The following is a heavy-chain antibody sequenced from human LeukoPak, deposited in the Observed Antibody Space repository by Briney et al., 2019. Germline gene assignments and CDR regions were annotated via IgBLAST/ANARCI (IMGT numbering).Heavy chain of an antibody. CDR3: AREMRYGFDY. CDR2: INHSGST. J-gene: IGHJ4*02. D-gene: IGHD4-17*01. V-gene: IGHV4-34*01. Sequence: SETLSLTCAVYGGSFSGDFWSWIRQSPGKGLEWIGEINHSGSTNYNPSLKSRVTISVDTSKNQFSLKLSSVTAADTAVYYCAREMRYGFDYWGQGTLVTVSS. CDR1: GGSFSGDF.